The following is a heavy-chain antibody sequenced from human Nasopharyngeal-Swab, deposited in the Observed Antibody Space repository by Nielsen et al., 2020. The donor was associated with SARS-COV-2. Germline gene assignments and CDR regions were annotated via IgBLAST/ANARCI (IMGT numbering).Heavy chain of an antibody. V-gene: IGHV4-30-2*03. CDR3: ARHADGSPWDY. D-gene: IGHD5-24*01. CDR1: GGSISSGGYS. Sequence: SETLSLTCAVSGGSISSGGYSWSWIRQPPGKGLEWIGYIYHNGSTYYNPSLKSRVTISVDTSKNQFSLKLSSVTAADTAVYYCARHADGSPWDYWGQGTLVTVSS. J-gene: IGHJ4*02. CDR2: IYHNGST.